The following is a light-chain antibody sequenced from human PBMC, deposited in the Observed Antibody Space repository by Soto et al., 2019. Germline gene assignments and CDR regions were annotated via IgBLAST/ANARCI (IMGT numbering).Light chain of an antibody. CDR2: EAS. V-gene: IGKV1-39*01. CDR1: QSVRSY. J-gene: IGKJ1*01. CDR3: TQSFSVPRT. Sequence: DIQMTHSPSSLSASVGDRVTITCRASQSVRSYLNWYQQSPGKAPKLLIYEASSLHSGVPSRFSGDGYGKHFTLTITNLQPEDFGSYFCTQSFSVPRTFGHGMKV.